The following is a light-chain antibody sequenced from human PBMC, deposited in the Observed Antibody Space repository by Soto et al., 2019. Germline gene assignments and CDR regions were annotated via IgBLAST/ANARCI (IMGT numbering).Light chain of an antibody. CDR2: DAS. V-gene: IGKV3-11*01. Sequence: EIVMTHSPATLSVSPGEIATLSCRASQSVKTFLVWYQQRPGQAPRLLIHDASHRAAGIPARFSGSGFGTDFTLTISSLEPEDAAVYYCQQRSNWPPITFGQGTRLEIK. J-gene: IGKJ5*01. CDR3: QQRSNWPPIT. CDR1: QSVKTF.